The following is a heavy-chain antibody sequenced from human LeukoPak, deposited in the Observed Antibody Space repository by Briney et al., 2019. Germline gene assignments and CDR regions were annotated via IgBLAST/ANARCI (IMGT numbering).Heavy chain of an antibody. Sequence: GGSLRLSCAASGFTFSSYWMHWVRQAPGKGLVWVSRINSDGSSTSYADSVKGRFTISRDNAKNTLYLQMNSLRAEDTAVYYCARDPSAVYYDSSGNTYYYYGMDVWGQGTTVTVSS. CDR2: INSDGSST. D-gene: IGHD3-22*01. J-gene: IGHJ6*02. CDR3: ARDPSAVYYDSSGNTYYYYGMDV. V-gene: IGHV3-74*01. CDR1: GFTFSSYW.